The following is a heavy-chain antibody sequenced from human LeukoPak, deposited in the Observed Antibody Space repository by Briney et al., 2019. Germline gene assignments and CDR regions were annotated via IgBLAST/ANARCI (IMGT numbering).Heavy chain of an antibody. Sequence: GGSLRLSCAASGFTFSTYAMHWVRQAPGKGVESVSGITSNGGSTYYANSVKGRFTISRDNSKSTLYLQMGSLRAEDMAVYYCARDYQGWFDPWGQGTLVTVSS. CDR1: GFTFSTYA. D-gene: IGHD3-16*02. CDR3: ARDYQGWFDP. CDR2: ITSNGGST. V-gene: IGHV3-64*01. J-gene: IGHJ5*02.